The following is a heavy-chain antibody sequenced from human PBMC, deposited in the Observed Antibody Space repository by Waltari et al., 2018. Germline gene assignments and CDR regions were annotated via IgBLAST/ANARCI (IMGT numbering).Heavy chain of an antibody. D-gene: IGHD1-26*01. CDR1: GFTFTSYW. V-gene: IGHV3-74*01. CDR2: ITSDGSTT. J-gene: IGHJ4*02. CDR3: SAGTVY. Sequence: EVQLVESGGGLVQPGGSLRLSRAASGFTFTSYWMHWVRQAPGKGLVWLSLITSDGSTTSYGDSVKGRFTISRDNAKNTLYLQMNSLRAEDTAVYYCSAGTVYWGQGILVTVSS.